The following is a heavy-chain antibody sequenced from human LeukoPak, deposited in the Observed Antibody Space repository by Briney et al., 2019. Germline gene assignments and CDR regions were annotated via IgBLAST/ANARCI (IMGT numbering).Heavy chain of an antibody. CDR1: GFTFSSYS. V-gene: IGHV3-48*04. D-gene: IGHD3-10*01. Sequence: GGSLRLSCVASGFTFSSYSMNWVRQAPGKGLEWVSYISSSGSTIYYADSVKGRFTISRDNAKNSLYLQMNSLRAEDTAVYYCARVRYSGYYFDYWGQGTLVTVSS. CDR3: ARVRYSGYYFDY. J-gene: IGHJ4*02. CDR2: ISSSGSTI.